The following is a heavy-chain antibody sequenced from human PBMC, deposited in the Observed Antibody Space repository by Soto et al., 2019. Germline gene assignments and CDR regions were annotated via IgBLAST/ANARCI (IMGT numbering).Heavy chain of an antibody. Sequence: QVQLVESGGGVVQPGSSLRLSCATSGFTFSNHAMHWVRQAPGKGLEWVAQIWYDGSIKNYADSMKGRFTISRDSPKNTLFLQMNSLRVEDTAVYHCARDGQYLAPYAFDSWGQGTLVTVSS. J-gene: IGHJ3*02. CDR2: IWYDGSIK. D-gene: IGHD2-2*01. CDR1: GFTFSNHA. V-gene: IGHV3-33*01. CDR3: ARDGQYLAPYAFDS.